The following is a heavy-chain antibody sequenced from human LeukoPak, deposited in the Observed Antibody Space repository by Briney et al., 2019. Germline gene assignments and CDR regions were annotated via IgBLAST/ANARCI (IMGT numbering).Heavy chain of an antibody. Sequence: TGGSMRLSCAAYGVTFTTYEMTWVRQAPGKGLEWVSYISGSSGSTIYYADSVRGRFTISRDNAKNSLYLQMNSLRAEDTAIYYCERDAYGGTDYWGQGTLVTVSS. CDR2: ISGSSGSTI. CDR3: ERDAYGGTDY. CDR1: GVTFTTYE. D-gene: IGHD4-23*01. J-gene: IGHJ1*01. V-gene: IGHV3-48*03.